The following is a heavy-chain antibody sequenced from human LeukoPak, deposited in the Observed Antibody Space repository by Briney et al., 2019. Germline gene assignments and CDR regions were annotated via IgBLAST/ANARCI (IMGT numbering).Heavy chain of an antibody. CDR1: GFTFSSYA. D-gene: IGHD3-22*01. V-gene: IGHV3-23*01. J-gene: IGHJ4*02. CDR2: ISGSGGST. Sequence: PGGSLRLSCAASGFTFSSYAMSWVRQAPGKGLEWVSAISGSGGSTYYADSVKGRFTISRYNSKNTLYLQMNSLRAEDTAVYSCAKDSARMIVVVIIDYWCQGTLVTVSS. CDR3: AKDSARMIVVVIIDY.